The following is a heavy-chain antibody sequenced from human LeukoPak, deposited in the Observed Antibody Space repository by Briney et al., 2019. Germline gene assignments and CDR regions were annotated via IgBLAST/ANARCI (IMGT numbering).Heavy chain of an antibody. CDR1: GGTFSSYA. D-gene: IGHD2-15*01. Sequence: ASVKVSCKASGGTFSSYAISWVRQAPGQGLEWMGGIIPIFGTANYAQKFQSRVTITADESTSTAAMELSSLRSEDTAVYYCAGGSGYCSGGSCYWFDPWGQGTLVTVSS. V-gene: IGHV1-69*13. J-gene: IGHJ5*02. CDR2: IIPIFGTA. CDR3: AGGSGYCSGGSCYWFDP.